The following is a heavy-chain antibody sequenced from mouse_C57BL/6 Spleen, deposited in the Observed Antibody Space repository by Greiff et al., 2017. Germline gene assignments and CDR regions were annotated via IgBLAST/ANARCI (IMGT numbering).Heavy chain of an antibody. J-gene: IGHJ1*03. Sequence: QVQLQQSGPGLVAPSQSLSITCTVSGFSLTSYAISWVRQPPGKGLEWLGVIWTGGGTNYNSALKSRLSISKDNSKSQVFLKMNSLQTDDTARDYWARSSYGNYGGYFDVWGTGTTVTVSS. CDR2: IWTGGGT. V-gene: IGHV2-9-1*01. CDR3: ARSSYGNYGGYFDV. CDR1: GFSLTSYA. D-gene: IGHD2-1*01.